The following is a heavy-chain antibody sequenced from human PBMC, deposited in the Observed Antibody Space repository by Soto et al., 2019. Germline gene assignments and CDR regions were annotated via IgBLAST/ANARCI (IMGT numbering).Heavy chain of an antibody. D-gene: IGHD1-26*01. CDR3: GRGRSGAIVIFY. J-gene: IGHJ4*02. Sequence: QVQLVQSGAEVKESGASVKVSCKASGYTFSGYYIHWVRQAPGQAPEWVGEIGPKSGDTRYAQKYQGRVTMTKDTSITTVYMEMRKLSPDDTAVYFCGRGRSGAIVIFYWGQGTLVSVHS. CDR1: GYTFSGYY. CDR2: IGPKSGDT. V-gene: IGHV1-2*02.